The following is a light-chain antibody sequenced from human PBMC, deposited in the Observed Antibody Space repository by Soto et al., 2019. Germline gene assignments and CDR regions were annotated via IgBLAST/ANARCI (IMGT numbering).Light chain of an antibody. CDR3: QQYGTSPLT. V-gene: IGKV3-20*01. CDR2: GAS. Sequence: IVLTQSPGTLSLSPGERATLSCRASQSVSSNYLTWHQQKPGQAPRLLIYGASSRATGIPDRFSGSGSGTDFTLTIGRLEPEDFAVYYCQQYGTSPLTFGGGTKVDIK. CDR1: QSVSSNY. J-gene: IGKJ4*01.